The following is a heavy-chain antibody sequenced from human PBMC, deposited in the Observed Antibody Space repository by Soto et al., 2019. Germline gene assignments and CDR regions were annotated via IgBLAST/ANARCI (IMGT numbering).Heavy chain of an antibody. CDR2: FDPEDGET. Sequence: RASVKVSCKVSGYTLTELSMHWVRQAPGKGLEWMGGFDPEDGETIYAQKFQGRVTMTEDTSTDTAYMELSSLRSEDTAVYYCASMYCSGGSCYDYYYYGMDVWGQGTTVTVSS. D-gene: IGHD2-15*01. CDR3: ASMYCSGGSCYDYYYYGMDV. CDR1: GYTLTELS. V-gene: IGHV1-24*01. J-gene: IGHJ6*02.